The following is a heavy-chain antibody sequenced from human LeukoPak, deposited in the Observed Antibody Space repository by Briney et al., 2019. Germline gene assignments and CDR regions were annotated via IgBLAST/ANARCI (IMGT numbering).Heavy chain of an antibody. CDR2: MNPNSGNT. V-gene: IGHV1-8*03. Sequence: ASVKVSCKASGHTFTSYDINWVRQATGQGLEWMGWMNPNSGNTGYAQKFQGRVTITRNTSISTAYMELSSLRSEDTAVYYCARSMYNWNDGYFDYWGQGTLVTVSS. D-gene: IGHD1-1*01. CDR1: GHTFTSYD. J-gene: IGHJ4*02. CDR3: ARSMYNWNDGYFDY.